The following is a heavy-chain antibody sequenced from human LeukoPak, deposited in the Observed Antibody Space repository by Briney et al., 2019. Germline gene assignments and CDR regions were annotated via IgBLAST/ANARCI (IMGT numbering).Heavy chain of an antibody. J-gene: IGHJ5*02. V-gene: IGHV3-7*01. D-gene: IGHD6-19*01. Sequence: GGSLRLSCAASGFTFSSYWMSWVRQAPGKGLEWVANIKQDGGEKYYVDSVKGRFTISRDNAKNSLYLQMNSLRAEDTAVYYCARVRWIAVAGRNWFDPWGQGTLVTVSS. CDR2: IKQDGGEK. CDR3: ARVRWIAVAGRNWFDP. CDR1: GFTFSSYW.